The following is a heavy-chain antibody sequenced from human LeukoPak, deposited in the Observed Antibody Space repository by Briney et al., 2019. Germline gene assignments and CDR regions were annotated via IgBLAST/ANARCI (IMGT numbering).Heavy chain of an antibody. V-gene: IGHV3-11*05. CDR2: ISSSSSYT. D-gene: IGHD6-13*01. CDR1: GFTFSDYY. CDR3: ARAAYSSSWNPYYYYYGMDV. J-gene: IGHJ6*02. Sequence: GGSLRLSCAASGFTFSDYYMSWIRQAPGKGLEWVSYISSSSSYTNYADSVKGRFTISRDNAKNSLYLQMNSLRAEDTAVYYCARAAYSSSWNPYYYYYGMDVWGQGTTVTVSS.